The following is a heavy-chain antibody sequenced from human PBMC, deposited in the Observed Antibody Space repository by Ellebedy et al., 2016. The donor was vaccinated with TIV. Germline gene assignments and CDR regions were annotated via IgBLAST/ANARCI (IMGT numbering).Heavy chain of an antibody. CDR1: GFPFDSYV. CDR3: ARGGGSGTYYSFDY. Sequence: GESLKISCAASGFPFDSYVMNWVRQAPGKGLEWVALISYDGSNKYFADSVQGRFTISRDNSQNTLYLLMNSLRGDDTAIYYCARGGGSGTYYSFDYWGRGTLVTVSS. J-gene: IGHJ4*02. D-gene: IGHD3-10*01. CDR2: ISYDGSNK. V-gene: IGHV3-30*04.